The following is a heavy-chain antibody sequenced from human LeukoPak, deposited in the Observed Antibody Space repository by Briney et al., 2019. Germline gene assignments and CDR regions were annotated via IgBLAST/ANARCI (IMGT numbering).Heavy chain of an antibody. Sequence: GGSLRLSCAASGLIFSNYWMSWVRQAPGKGLEWVANIKQDGSEKYYVDSVKGRFTISRDNAKNSLYLQMNSLRAEDTAVYYCARDYDSGPLGQDYWGQGTLVTVFS. CDR1: GLIFSNYW. CDR3: ARDYDSGPLGQDY. J-gene: IGHJ4*02. D-gene: IGHD4-17*01. CDR2: IKQDGSEK. V-gene: IGHV3-7*01.